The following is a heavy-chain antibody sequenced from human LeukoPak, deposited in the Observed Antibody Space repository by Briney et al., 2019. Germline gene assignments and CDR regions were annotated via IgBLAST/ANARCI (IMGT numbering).Heavy chain of an antibody. V-gene: IGHV3-7*01. CDR2: IKFDESET. J-gene: IGHJ5*02. CDR3: AKWDFFGDYFTFDP. D-gene: IGHD2/OR15-2a*01. CDR1: GFTFGRDW. Sequence: PGGSLRLSCEASGFTFGRDWMSWVRQAPGKGLEWVATIKFDESETYYADSVKGRFAVSRDNGQNSLFLQMSSLRVEDTALYFCAKWDFFGDYFTFDPRGQGVLVIVSS.